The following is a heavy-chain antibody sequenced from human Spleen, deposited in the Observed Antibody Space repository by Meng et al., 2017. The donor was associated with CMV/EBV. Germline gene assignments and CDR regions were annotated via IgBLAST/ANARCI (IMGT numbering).Heavy chain of an antibody. CDR3: AHGFWGSRYFDY. J-gene: IGHJ4*02. CDR1: GFSLSTSGVG. V-gene: IGHV2-5*02. D-gene: IGHD3-10*01. Sequence: ITLKESGPTPVKPNQTLTLTCTFSGFSLSTSGVGVGWIRQPPGKALEWLALIYWDDDKRYSPSLKSRLTITKDTSKNQVVLTMTNMDPVDTATYYCAHGFWGSRYFDYWGQGTLVTVSS. CDR2: IYWDDDK.